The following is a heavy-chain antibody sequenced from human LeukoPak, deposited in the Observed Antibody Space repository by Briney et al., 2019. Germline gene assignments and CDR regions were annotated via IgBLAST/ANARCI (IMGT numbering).Heavy chain of an antibody. CDR2: MSPNSGQT. D-gene: IGHD2-8*01. Sequence: GASVKVSCPASGYSFSSYNIHWVRQATGLGLEWMGWMSPNSGQTGYAQRFQGSVTMTRDTSISTAYMELSSLRSEDTAVYYCARRYCTNGVCYHGIDYWGQGTLVTVSS. J-gene: IGHJ4*02. V-gene: IGHV1-8*01. CDR3: ARRYCTNGVCYHGIDY. CDR1: GYSFSSYN.